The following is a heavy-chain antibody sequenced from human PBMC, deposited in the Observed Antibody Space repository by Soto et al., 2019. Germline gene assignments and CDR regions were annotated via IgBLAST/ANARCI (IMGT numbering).Heavy chain of an antibody. Sequence: SETLSLTCTVSGGSISSSSYYWGWIRQPPGKGLEWIGSIYYSGSTYYNPSLKSRVTISVDTSKNQFSLKLSSVTAADTAVYYCARQGMGEWLAPHFDYWGQGTLVTVSS. CDR1: GGSISSSSYY. D-gene: IGHD3-16*01. CDR2: IYYSGST. V-gene: IGHV4-39*01. J-gene: IGHJ4*02. CDR3: ARQGMGEWLAPHFDY.